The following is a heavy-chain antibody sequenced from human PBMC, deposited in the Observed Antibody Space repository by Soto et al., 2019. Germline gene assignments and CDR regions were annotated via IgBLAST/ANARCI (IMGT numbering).Heavy chain of an antibody. CDR1: GLSFSNSG. CDR2: ISFDGDK. D-gene: IGHD2-8*02. J-gene: IGHJ4*02. CDR3: ARDYARGWCQF. Sequence: GGSLRLSCTASGLSFSNSGIQWVRQTPGKGLEWVALISFDGDKYYVDSVKGRFTISRDNPTNTVYLQMNRLRPEDTGVYYCARDYARGWCQFWGQGTLVTVSS. V-gene: IGHV3-30*03.